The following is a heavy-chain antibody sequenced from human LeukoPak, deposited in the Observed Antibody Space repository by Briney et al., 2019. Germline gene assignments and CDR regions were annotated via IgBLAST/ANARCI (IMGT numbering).Heavy chain of an antibody. Sequence: ASVKVSCKAFGYTFTSNYMHWVRQAPGQGPEWMGVISPSGGSTTYAQKFQGRVTLTRDMSTSTDYLEPSSLRSEDTAVYYCASNVDTAMVDAFDIWGQGTMVTVSS. V-gene: IGHV1-46*01. J-gene: IGHJ3*02. CDR2: ISPSGGST. CDR1: GYTFTSNY. D-gene: IGHD5-18*01. CDR3: ASNVDTAMVDAFDI.